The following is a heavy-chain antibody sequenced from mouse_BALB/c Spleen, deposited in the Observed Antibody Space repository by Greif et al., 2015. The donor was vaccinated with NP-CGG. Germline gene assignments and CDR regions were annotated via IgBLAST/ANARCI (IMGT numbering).Heavy chain of an antibody. CDR3: ARGSDGLLAY. J-gene: IGHJ3*01. Sequence: LQQSGAELVRSGASVKMSCKASGYTFTSYNMHWVKQTPGQGLEWIGYIYPGNGGTNYNQNFKGKATLTADTYSSTAYMQINSRTSEDSAVYFCARGSDGLLAYWGQGTLVTVSA. CDR1: GYTFTSYN. CDR2: IYPGNGGT. V-gene: IGHV1-12*01. D-gene: IGHD1-2*01.